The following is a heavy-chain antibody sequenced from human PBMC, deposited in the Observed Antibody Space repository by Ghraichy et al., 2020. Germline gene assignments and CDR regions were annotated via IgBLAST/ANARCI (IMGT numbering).Heavy chain of an antibody. V-gene: IGHV3-23*01. CDR1: GFTFSSYA. D-gene: IGHD5-12*01. CDR3: AKMLHLSGYDYLDY. Sequence: GGSLRLSCAASGFTFSSYAMSWVRQAPGKGLEWVSAISGSGGMTYYPDSVKGRFTIFRDNSENTLYLQMNSLRAEDTAVYYCAKMLHLSGYDYLDYWGQGTLVTVSS. J-gene: IGHJ4*02. CDR2: ISGSGGMT.